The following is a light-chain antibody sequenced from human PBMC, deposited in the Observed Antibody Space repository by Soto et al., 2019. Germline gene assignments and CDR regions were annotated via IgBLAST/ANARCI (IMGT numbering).Light chain of an antibody. CDR1: QRVSNSY. V-gene: IGKV3-20*01. CDR3: QQYERPPFA. J-gene: IGKJ2*01. Sequence: EIVLTQSPGTLSLSPGDIATLSCRASQRVSNSYLAWYQQKPGQAPRLLIYDASTRAAGVPDRVTGGGSGTDFTLTISALEPEDFALYFCQQYERPPFAFGQGNGLEI. CDR2: DAS.